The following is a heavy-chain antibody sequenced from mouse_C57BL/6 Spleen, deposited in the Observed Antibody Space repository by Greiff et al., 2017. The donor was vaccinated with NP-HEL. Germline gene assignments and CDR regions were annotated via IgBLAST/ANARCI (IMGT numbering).Heavy chain of an antibody. V-gene: IGHV1-82*01. J-gene: IGHJ4*01. CDR1: GYAFSSSW. Sequence: QVQLQHSGPELVKPGASVKISCKASGYAFSSSWMNWVKQRPGKGLEWIGRIYPGDGDTNYNGKFKGKATLTTDKSSSTAYMQLSSLTSEDSAVYFCARGDYSNYYYYAMGYWGQETSVTVSS. CDR2: IYPGDGDT. D-gene: IGHD2-5*01. CDR3: ARGDYSNYYYYAMGY.